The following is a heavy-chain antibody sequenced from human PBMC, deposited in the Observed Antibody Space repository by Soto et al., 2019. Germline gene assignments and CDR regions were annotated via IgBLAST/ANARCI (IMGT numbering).Heavy chain of an antibody. CDR3: ARAKAPLYSSSWYWFDP. CDR2: IYYSGST. V-gene: IGHV4-59*08. Sequence: SETLSLTCAVYGGSFSGYYWSWIRQPPGKGLEYIGYIYYSGSTNYNPSLNSRVTISVDTSNNQFSLKLSSVTAADTAVYYCARAKAPLYSSSWYWFDPWGQGTLVTVSS. J-gene: IGHJ5*02. CDR1: GGSFSGYY. D-gene: IGHD6-13*01.